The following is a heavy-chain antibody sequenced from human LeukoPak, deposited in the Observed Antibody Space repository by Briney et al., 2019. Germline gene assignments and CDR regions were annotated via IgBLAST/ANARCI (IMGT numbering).Heavy chain of an antibody. CDR3: ARVYGYVDHPDY. D-gene: IGHD4-17*01. Sequence: ASVKVSCKASGYTFTSYYIHWVRQAPGQGLEWMGIINPSGGSTTYAQKFQGRVTMTRDTSTSTVYMELSSLRSEDTAVYYCARVYGYVDHPDYWGQGTLVTVSS. V-gene: IGHV1-46*03. CDR1: GYTFTSYY. CDR2: INPSGGST. J-gene: IGHJ4*02.